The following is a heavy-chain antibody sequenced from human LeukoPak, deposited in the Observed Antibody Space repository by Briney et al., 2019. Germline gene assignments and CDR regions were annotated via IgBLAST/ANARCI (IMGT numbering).Heavy chain of an antibody. CDR3: ARYGFSSVWQGGWHAFDI. CDR2: INPTSGDT. J-gene: IGHJ3*02. D-gene: IGHD6-25*01. Sequence: ASVKVSCKASGYTFTSYYVHWARQAPGQGLQWMGIINPTSGDTDYAQNFQGRVTMTRDMSTSTVYMELSSLRSEDTAVYYCARYGFSSVWQGGWHAFDIWGHGTMVTVSS. CDR1: GYTFTSYY. V-gene: IGHV1-46*01.